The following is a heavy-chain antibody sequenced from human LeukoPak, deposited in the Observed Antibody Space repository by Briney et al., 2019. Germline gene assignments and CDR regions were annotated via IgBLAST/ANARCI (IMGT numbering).Heavy chain of an antibody. CDR2: IHYSGGST. D-gene: IGHD5-24*01. J-gene: IGHJ4*02. V-gene: IGHV3-23*01. Sequence: PGGSLRLSCGASGFTLSNYAMSWVRQAPGKGLEWVSAIHYSGGSTYYADSVKGRFTISRDNSKNTLYMQMNSLRAEDTAVYYCAKVIREVDMAYDYWGQGALVTVSS. CDR1: GFTLSNYA. CDR3: AKVIREVDMAYDY.